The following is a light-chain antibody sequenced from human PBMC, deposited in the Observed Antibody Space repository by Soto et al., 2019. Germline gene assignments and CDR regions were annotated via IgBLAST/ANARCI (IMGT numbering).Light chain of an antibody. V-gene: IGKV3-20*01. CDR1: QRITTY. Sequence: EIVMTQSPATLSVSPGERATLSCRASQRITTYLAWYQQKPGQAPRLLIYGASSRATGIPDRFSGSGSRTDFTLTISRLEPEDFAVYYCQQYGTSLTWTFGQGTKVDI. CDR3: QQYGTSLTWT. J-gene: IGKJ1*01. CDR2: GAS.